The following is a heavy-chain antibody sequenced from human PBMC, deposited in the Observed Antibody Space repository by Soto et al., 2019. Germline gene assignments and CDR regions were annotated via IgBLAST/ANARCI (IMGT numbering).Heavy chain of an antibody. D-gene: IGHD6-19*01. Sequence: SVKVSCKASGGTFSSYTISWVRQAPGQGLEWMGRIIPILGIANYAQKFQGRVTITADKSTSTAYMELSSLRSEDTAVYYCARDWVHGRGSSGWDLGDAFDIWGQGTMVTVSS. CDR1: GGTFSSYT. CDR2: IIPILGIA. CDR3: ARDWVHGRGSSGWDLGDAFDI. V-gene: IGHV1-69*04. J-gene: IGHJ3*02.